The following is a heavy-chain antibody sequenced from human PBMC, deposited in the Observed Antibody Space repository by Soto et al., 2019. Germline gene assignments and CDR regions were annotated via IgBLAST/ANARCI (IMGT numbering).Heavy chain of an antibody. CDR3: AKDRFVSYCDSSPGPDAFDI. V-gene: IGHV3-23*01. J-gene: IGHJ3*02. CDR1: GFTFSSYA. D-gene: IGHD3-22*01. CDR2: ISGSGGST. Sequence: PGGSLRLSCAASGFTFSSYAMSWVRQAPGKGLEWVSAISGSGGSTYYADSVKGRFTISRDNSKNTLYLQMNSLRAEDTAVYYCAKDRFVSYCDSSPGPDAFDIWGQGTMVTVSS.